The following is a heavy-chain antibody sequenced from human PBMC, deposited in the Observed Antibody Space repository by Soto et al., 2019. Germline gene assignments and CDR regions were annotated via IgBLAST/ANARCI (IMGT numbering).Heavy chain of an antibody. CDR1: GFTFRNYA. D-gene: IGHD3-3*01. CDR2: INGGGIST. J-gene: IGHJ5*02. V-gene: IGHV3-23*01. CDR3: ARESRFLEWLSLNWFDP. Sequence: PGGSLRLSCAASGFTFRNYATSWVRQTPEKGLEWVSAINGGGISTYYADSVKGRFTISRDQSKNTIYLQMDSLRDEDTAVYYCARESRFLEWLSLNWFDPWGQGTLXTVSS.